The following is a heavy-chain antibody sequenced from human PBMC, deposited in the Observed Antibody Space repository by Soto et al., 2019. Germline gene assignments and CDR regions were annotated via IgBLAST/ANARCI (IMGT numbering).Heavy chain of an antibody. Sequence: EVQLVESGGGLVQPGGSLRLSCAASGFTFSSYWMSWVRQAPGKGLEWVANIKQDGSEKYYVDSVKGRFTISRDNAKNSLYLQMNSLRAEDTAVYYCAKVRRLFGVVPFDYWGQGTLVTVSS. CDR2: IKQDGSEK. V-gene: IGHV3-7*01. J-gene: IGHJ4*02. CDR1: GFTFSSYW. D-gene: IGHD3-3*01. CDR3: AKVRRLFGVVPFDY.